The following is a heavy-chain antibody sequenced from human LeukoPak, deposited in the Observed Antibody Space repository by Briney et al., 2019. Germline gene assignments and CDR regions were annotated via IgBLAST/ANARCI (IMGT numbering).Heavy chain of an antibody. J-gene: IGHJ4*02. V-gene: IGHV4-4*07. CDR1: GGSINSYY. CDR3: ARGGKATVVTM. CDR2: IYSSGST. Sequence: SETLSLTCTVSGGSINSYYWSWIRQPAGKGLKWIGRIYSSGSTNYNPSLKSRVSMSVDTSKNQFSLKLTSVTAADTAVYYCARGGKATVVTMWGQGILVTASS. D-gene: IGHD4-23*01.